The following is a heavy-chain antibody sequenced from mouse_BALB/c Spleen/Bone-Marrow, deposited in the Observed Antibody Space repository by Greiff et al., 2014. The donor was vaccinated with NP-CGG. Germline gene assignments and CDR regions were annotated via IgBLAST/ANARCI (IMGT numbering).Heavy chain of an antibody. CDR3: ARGLRDWYFDV. CDR2: INPSTGNT. V-gene: IGHV1-7*01. J-gene: IGHJ1*01. D-gene: IGHD2-4*01. Sequence: VQLQQSGAELAKPGASVKMSCKASGYTFTTYWIHWVKQRPGQGLEWIGYINPSTGNTEYNQKFRDRATLTADKSSSTPYMQLSSLTSEDSAVYYCARGLRDWYFDVWGAGTTATVSS. CDR1: GYTFTTYW.